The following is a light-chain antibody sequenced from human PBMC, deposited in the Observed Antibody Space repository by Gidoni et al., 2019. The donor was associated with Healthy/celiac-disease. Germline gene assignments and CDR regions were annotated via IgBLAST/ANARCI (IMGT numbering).Light chain of an antibody. Sequence: DIQITQSPSSLSASVGDRVTITCQASQDITNYLNWYQQKPGKAPKLLIYDASNLETGVPSSFSGSGSGTDFTFTISSLQPEDIATYYCQQYDSPALTFGGGTKVEIK. CDR1: QDITNY. CDR3: QQYDSPALT. CDR2: DAS. V-gene: IGKV1-33*01. J-gene: IGKJ4*01.